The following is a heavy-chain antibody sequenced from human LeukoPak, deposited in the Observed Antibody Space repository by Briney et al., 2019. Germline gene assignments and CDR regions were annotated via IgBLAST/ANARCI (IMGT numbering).Heavy chain of an antibody. CDR1: GFTFSSYG. CDR2: IWYDGSNK. V-gene: IGHV3-33*01. J-gene: IGHJ4*02. Sequence: PGGSLRLSCAASGFTFSSYGMHWVRQAPGKGLEWVAVIWYDGSNKYYADSVKGRFTISRDNSKNTLYLQMNSLRAEDTAVYYCASGSALRYFDYWGQGTLVTVSS. CDR3: ASGSALRYFDY.